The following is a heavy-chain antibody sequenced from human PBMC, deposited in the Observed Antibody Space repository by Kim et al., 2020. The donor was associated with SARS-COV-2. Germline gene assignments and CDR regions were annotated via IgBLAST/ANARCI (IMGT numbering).Heavy chain of an antibody. J-gene: IGHJ6*02. CDR1: GFTFGDYA. Sequence: GGSLRLSCTASGFTFGDYAMSWFRQAPGKGLEWVGFIRSKAYGGTTEYAASVKGRFTISRDDSKSIAYLQMNSLKTEDTAVYYCTSKDDSYYYYGMDVWGQGTTVTVSS. CDR2: IRSKAYGGTT. V-gene: IGHV3-49*03. CDR3: TSKDDSYYYYGMDV.